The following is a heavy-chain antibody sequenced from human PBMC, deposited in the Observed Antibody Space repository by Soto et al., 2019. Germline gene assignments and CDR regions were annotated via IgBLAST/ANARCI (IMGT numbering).Heavy chain of an antibody. CDR3: ARFRMGVTWLADTNRTIDY. J-gene: IGHJ4*02. CDR1: GYTLTELS. D-gene: IGHD6-19*01. Sequence: ASVKVSCKVSGYTLTELSMHWVRQAPGKGLEWMGGFDPEDGETIYAQKFQGRVTMTEDTSTDTAYMELSSLRSEDTAVYYCARFRMGVTWLADTNRTIDYWGQGTLVTVSS. V-gene: IGHV1-24*01. CDR2: FDPEDGET.